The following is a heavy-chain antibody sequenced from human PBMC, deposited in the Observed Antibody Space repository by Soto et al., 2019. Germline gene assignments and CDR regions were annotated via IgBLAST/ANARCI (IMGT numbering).Heavy chain of an antibody. D-gene: IGHD3-9*01. CDR3: ATLSILTGVDY. V-gene: IGHV3-48*01. CDR2: ISSSSSTI. CDR1: GFTFSSYS. Sequence: PGGSLRLSCAASGFTFSSYSMNWVRQAPGKGLEWVSYISSSSSTIYYADSVKGRFTISRDNVKNSLYLQMNSLRAEDTAVYYCATLSILTGVDYWGQGTLVTVSS. J-gene: IGHJ4*02.